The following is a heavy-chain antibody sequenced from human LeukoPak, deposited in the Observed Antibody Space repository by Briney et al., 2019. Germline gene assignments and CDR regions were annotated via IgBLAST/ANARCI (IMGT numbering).Heavy chain of an antibody. D-gene: IGHD6-19*01. Sequence: GGSLRLSCAASGLTFKNFAMSWVRQAPGKGLEWLAVTSGDEDSTHYADSVRGHFVISTDSSKNTSFLHMNSLRAEDTAVYYCTIDLMTGFSSGWHLVYWGQGTLVTVSS. J-gene: IGHJ4*02. CDR2: TSGDEDST. CDR3: TIDLMTGFSSGWHLVY. V-gene: IGHV3-23*01. CDR1: GLTFKNFA.